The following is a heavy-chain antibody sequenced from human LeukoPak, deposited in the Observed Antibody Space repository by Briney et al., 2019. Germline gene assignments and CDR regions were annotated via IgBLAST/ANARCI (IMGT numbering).Heavy chain of an antibody. Sequence: SETLSLICTVSGGSINPYYWSWIRQVPGKGLEWLGYFLYSGSANYNPSLESRISISVDTSKKQISLTLTSVTAADTAVYYCARHCSTTTCQYYYYHMDVWGKGTTVTVSS. CDR1: GGSINPYY. CDR2: FLYSGSA. D-gene: IGHD2-2*01. V-gene: IGHV4-59*08. J-gene: IGHJ6*03. CDR3: ARHCSTTTCQYYYYHMDV.